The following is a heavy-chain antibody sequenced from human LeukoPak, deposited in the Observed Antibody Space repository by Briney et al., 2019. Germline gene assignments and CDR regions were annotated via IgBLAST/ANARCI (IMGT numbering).Heavy chain of an antibody. J-gene: IGHJ4*02. CDR3: ARAMDTAMGPYFDY. CDR2: TSSDGNNQ. V-gene: IGHV3-30*04. D-gene: IGHD5-18*01. CDR1: GSTFSGYS. Sequence: GGSLRLSCAASGSTFSGYSMHRVRQAPGKGLNWVAFTSSDGNNQYYADSVKGRFIISRGNSKNTLYLQVNSLRPEDTAVYYCARAMDTAMGPYFDYWGQGTLVTVSS.